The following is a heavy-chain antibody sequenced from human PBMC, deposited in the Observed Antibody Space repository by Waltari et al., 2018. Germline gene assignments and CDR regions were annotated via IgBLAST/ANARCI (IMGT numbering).Heavy chain of an antibody. CDR3: ARGRRYSSGWYEDY. J-gene: IGHJ4*02. D-gene: IGHD6-19*01. V-gene: IGHV4-61*02. CDR2: IYTSGST. Sequence: QVQLQESGPGLVKPSQTLSLTCTVSGGSISSGSYYWSWIRQPAGKGLEWIGRIYTSGSTNYNPSLKSRVTISVDTSKNQFSLKLSSVTAADTTVYYCARGRRYSSGWYEDYWGQGTLVTVSS. CDR1: GGSISSGSYY.